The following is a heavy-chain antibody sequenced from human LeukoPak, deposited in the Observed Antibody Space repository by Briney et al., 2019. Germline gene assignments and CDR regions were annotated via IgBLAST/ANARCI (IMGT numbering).Heavy chain of an antibody. J-gene: IGHJ5*02. V-gene: IGHV3-23*01. Sequence: GGSLRLSCAASGFTFRSYAMLWVRQAPGKGLEWVSAISGCGGNTYYADSVKGRFTISRDNSKNTLYLQMNSLRAEDTAVYFCGKYAGGYYQYNRFDPWVQGTLVTVSS. CDR3: GKYAGGYYQYNRFDP. CDR1: GFTFRSYA. CDR2: ISGCGGNT. D-gene: IGHD1-26*01.